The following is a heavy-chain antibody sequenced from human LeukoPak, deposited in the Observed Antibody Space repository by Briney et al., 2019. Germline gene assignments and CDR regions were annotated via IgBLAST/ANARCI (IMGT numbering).Heavy chain of an antibody. J-gene: IGHJ4*02. V-gene: IGHV3-74*01. CDR3: ARTIFGDRTTNYYFDY. CDR1: GFTFSSYW. CDR2: INSDGSST. Sequence: GRSLRLSCAASGFTFSSYWMPWVRQAPGKGLVWVSRINSDGSSTSYADSVKGRFTISRDNAKNTLYLQMNSLRAEDTAVYYCARTIFGDRTTNYYFDYWGQGTLVTVSS. D-gene: IGHD3-3*01.